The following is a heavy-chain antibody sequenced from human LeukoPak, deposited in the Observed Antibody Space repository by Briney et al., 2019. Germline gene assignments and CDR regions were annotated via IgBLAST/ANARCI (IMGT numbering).Heavy chain of an antibody. Sequence: EXXRISCKGSGYPFSSYWIGWVRQMPGKGLEWMGIIYPGDSDTRYSPSLQGQVTISVDTSIGTAYLQWSSLKASDTAIYYCARQNDFRLDYWGQGTLVTVSS. CDR3: ARQNDFRLDY. D-gene: IGHD3-3*01. CDR1: GYPFSSYW. CDR2: IYPGDSDT. V-gene: IGHV5-51*01. J-gene: IGHJ4*02.